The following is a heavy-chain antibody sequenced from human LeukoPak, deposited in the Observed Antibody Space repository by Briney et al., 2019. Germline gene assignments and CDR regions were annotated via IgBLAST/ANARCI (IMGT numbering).Heavy chain of an antibody. J-gene: IGHJ5*02. CDR1: GDSIRSGDYF. CDR3: ARRASSSSSRWFDP. CDR2: IYNSGST. Sequence: SQTLSLTCTVSGDSIRSGDYFWRWIRQPPGKGLEWIGYIYNSGSTYYNPSRQSRVTISLDTSKNQFSLKLSSVTAADTAVYYCARRASSSSSRWFDPWGHGTLVTVSS. V-gene: IGHV4-30-4*01. D-gene: IGHD6-6*01.